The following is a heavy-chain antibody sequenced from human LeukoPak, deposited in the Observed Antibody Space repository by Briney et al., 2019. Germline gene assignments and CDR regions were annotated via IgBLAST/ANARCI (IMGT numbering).Heavy chain of an antibody. CDR2: IIPIFGTA. D-gene: IGHD3-22*01. J-gene: IGHJ5*02. CDR1: GGTFSSYA. CDR3: ARALYYYDSSGPLQVNYNWFDP. Sequence: SVKVSCKASGGTFSSYAISWVRQAPGQGLEWMGGIIPIFGTANYAQKFQGRVTITADESTSTAYMELSSLRSEDTAVYYCARALYYYDSSGPLQVNYNWFDPWGQGTLVTVSS. V-gene: IGHV1-69*01.